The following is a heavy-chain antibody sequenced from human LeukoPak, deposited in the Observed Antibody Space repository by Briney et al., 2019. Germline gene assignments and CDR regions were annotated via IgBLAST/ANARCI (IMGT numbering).Heavy chain of an antibody. CDR3: ARDHPIAVAGLNWFDP. D-gene: IGHD6-19*01. V-gene: IGHV3-23*01. Sequence: SGGSLRLSCAASGFTFSSYAMSWVRQAPGKGLEWVSAISGSGGSTYYADSVKGRFTISRDNAKNSLYLQMNSLRAEDTAVYYCARDHPIAVAGLNWFDPWGQGTLVTVSS. CDR1: GFTFSSYA. CDR2: ISGSGGST. J-gene: IGHJ5*02.